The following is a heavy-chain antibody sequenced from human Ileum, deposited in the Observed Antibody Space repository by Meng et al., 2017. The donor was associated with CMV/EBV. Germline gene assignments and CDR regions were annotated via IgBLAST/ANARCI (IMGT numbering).Heavy chain of an antibody. V-gene: IGHV4-34*01. Sequence: VQLQRWGAGRLKPSETLSLTWAVYGGSFSGYYWNWIRQPPGRGLEWIGEINHSGSTNYNPSLKSRVTISVDTSKNQFSLKLSPVTAADTAVYYCATRRTPYGDYEYFQHWGQGTLVTVSS. J-gene: IGHJ1*01. CDR1: GGSFSGYY. D-gene: IGHD4-17*01. CDR3: ATRRTPYGDYEYFQH. CDR2: INHSGST.